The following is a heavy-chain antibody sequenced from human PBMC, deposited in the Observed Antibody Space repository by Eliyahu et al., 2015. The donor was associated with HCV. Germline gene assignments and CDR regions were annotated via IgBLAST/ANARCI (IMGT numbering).Heavy chain of an antibody. Sequence: EVHLVESGGGLVQPGESLRLSCAASGFPSXSXGIHWFRRAPGKGLEWVSYIGTSNDTMLHADSVKGRFVISRDNAKNSVSLQMNGLRAEDTAVYYCARDLGAYDFWKGYYVSIDYWGQGTLVTVSS. V-gene: IGHV3-48*01. D-gene: IGHD3-3*01. CDR1: GFPSXSXG. CDR2: IGTSNDTM. CDR3: ARDLGAYDFWKGYYVSIDY. J-gene: IGHJ4*02.